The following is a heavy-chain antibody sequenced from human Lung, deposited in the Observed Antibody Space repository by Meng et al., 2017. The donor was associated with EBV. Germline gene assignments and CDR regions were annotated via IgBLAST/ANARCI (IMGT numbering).Heavy chain of an antibody. CDR3: AATVNDGYFDY. CDR2: TYYSGST. V-gene: IGHV4-31*03. J-gene: IGHJ4*02. CDR1: CGSIRSGVYY. Sequence: VSGPCLVSPPQTLARTCPVSCGSIRSGVYYWSWLRQHTGKRLEWIGYTYYSGSTYYNPSLKSRVTISVDTSKNQFSLKLSSVTAADTAVYYCAATVNDGYFDYWGQGTLVTVSS. D-gene: IGHD4-11*01.